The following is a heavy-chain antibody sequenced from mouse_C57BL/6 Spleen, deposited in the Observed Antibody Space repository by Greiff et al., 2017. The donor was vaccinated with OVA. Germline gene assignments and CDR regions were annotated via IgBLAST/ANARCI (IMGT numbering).Heavy chain of an antibody. CDR3: ASYRGYFDY. CDR1: GFTFSDYG. CDR2: ISSGSSTI. Sequence: DVKLVESGGGLVKPGGSLKLSCAASGFTFSDYGMHWVRQAPEKGLEWVAYISSGSSTIYYADTVKGRFTISRDNAKNTLFLQMTSLRSEDTAMYYCASYRGYFDYWGQGTTLTVSS. J-gene: IGHJ2*01. V-gene: IGHV5-17*01. D-gene: IGHD5-5*01.